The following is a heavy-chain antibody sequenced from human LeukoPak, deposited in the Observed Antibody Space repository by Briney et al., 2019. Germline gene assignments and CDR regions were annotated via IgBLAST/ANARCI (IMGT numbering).Heavy chain of an antibody. CDR1: GGSISSGGYY. CDR3: ARGAYDFWSGYQPYNWFDP. J-gene: IGHJ5*02. CDR2: IYYSGST. D-gene: IGHD3-3*01. Sequence: PSQTLSLTCTVSGGSISSGGYYWSWIRQPPGKGLEWIGYIYYSGSTNYNPSLKSRVTISVDTSKNQFSLKLSSVTAADTAVYYCARGAYDFWSGYQPYNWFDPWGQGTLVTVSS. V-gene: IGHV4-61*08.